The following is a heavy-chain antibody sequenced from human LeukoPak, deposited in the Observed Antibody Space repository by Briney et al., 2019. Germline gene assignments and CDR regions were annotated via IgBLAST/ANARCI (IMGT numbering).Heavy chain of an antibody. CDR1: GFTFDDYG. CDR2: INWNGGST. J-gene: IGHJ6*03. D-gene: IGHD5-12*01. CDR3: ARDKHSGYRGHYYYYYYMDV. Sequence: AGGSLRLSCAASGFTFDDYGMSWVRQAPGKGLEWVSGINWNGGSTGYADSVKGRFTISRDNAKNSLYLQMNSLRAEDTALYYCARDKHSGYRGHYYYYYYMDVWGKGTTVTVSS. V-gene: IGHV3-20*04.